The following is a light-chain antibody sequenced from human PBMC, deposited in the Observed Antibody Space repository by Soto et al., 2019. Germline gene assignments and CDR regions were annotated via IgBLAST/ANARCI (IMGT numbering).Light chain of an antibody. CDR2: DAS. V-gene: IGKV3-11*01. CDR3: QQRSNWPIT. CDR1: QSVSSY. Sequence: EIVLTQSPATLSLSPGERATLSCRASQSVSSYLAWYQQKPGQAPRVLIYDASNRATGIPARFSGSGSGTDFTLSISSLEPEDFAVYYCQQRSNWPITFGQGTRLEMK. J-gene: IGKJ5*01.